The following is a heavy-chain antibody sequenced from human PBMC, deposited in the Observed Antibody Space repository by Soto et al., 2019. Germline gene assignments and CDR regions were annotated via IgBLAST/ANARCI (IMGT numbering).Heavy chain of an antibody. D-gene: IGHD3-9*01. CDR1: GGSISSYY. CDR3: ARDLRYFDWLPYSSSWYDFDY. J-gene: IGHJ4*02. Sequence: TCTVSGGSISSYYWSWIRQPPGKGLEWIGYIYYSGSTNYNPSLKSRVTISVDTSKNQFSLKLSSVTAADTAVYYCARDLRYFDWLPYSSSWYDFDYWGQGTLVTVSS. V-gene: IGHV4-59*12. CDR2: IYYSGST.